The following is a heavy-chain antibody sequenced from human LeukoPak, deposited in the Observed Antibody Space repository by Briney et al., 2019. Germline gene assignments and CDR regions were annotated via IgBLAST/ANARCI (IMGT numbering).Heavy chain of an antibody. V-gene: IGHV4-61*02. CDR3: TRDLTQYYDVWSGSHGFDI. Sequence: SETLSLTCSVSGASISGGNYHWSWIRQPAGKGLEWIGRIYSSGATNYNPSFKRRATISEDTSKNQFSLKLTSVTAADTAVYYCTRDLTQYYDVWSGSHGFDIWGQGTMVIVSS. CDR2: IYSSGAT. J-gene: IGHJ3*02. D-gene: IGHD3-3*01. CDR1: GASISGGNYH.